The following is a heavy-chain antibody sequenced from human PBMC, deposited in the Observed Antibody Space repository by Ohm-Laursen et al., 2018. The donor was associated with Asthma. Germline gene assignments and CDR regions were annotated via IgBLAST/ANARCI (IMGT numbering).Heavy chain of an antibody. J-gene: IGHJ4*02. V-gene: IGHV3-30*03. CDR1: GFTFSSYG. CDR3: AVDYGGNGRDFDY. CDR2: ISYDGSNK. D-gene: IGHD4-23*01. Sequence: SLRLSCAASGFTFSSYGMHWVRQAPGKGLEWVAVISYDGSNKYYADSVKGRFTISRDNSKNTLYLQMNSLRDEDTAVYYCAVDYGGNGRDFDYWGQGTLVTVSS.